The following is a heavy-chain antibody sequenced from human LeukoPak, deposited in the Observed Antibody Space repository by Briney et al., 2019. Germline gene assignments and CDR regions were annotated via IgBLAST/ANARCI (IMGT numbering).Heavy chain of an antibody. Sequence: PSETLSLTCAVSGGSISSYYWSWIRQSPGKGLEWIAYIYHSGNTNYNPSFKSRVTISVDTSKNQFSLRLTSVTATDTAVYYCARRWNYGRNYYIDVWGNGATVSVSS. CDR2: IYHSGNT. CDR1: GGSISSYY. V-gene: IGHV4-59*12. D-gene: IGHD1-7*01. CDR3: ARRWNYGRNYYIDV. J-gene: IGHJ6*03.